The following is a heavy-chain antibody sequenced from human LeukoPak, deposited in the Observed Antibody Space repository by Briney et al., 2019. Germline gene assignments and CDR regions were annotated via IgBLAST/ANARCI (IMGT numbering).Heavy chain of an antibody. CDR3: ARVRAEWFGELLQYYFDY. V-gene: IGHV3-74*01. J-gene: IGHJ4*02. CDR2: INSDGSST. Sequence: GGSLRLSCAPSGFTFSSYWMHWVRQAPGKGLVWFSRINSDGSSTSYADSVKGRFTISRDNAKNTLYLQMNSLRAEDTAVYYCARVRAEWFGELLQYYFDYWGQGTLVTVSS. CDR1: GFTFSSYW. D-gene: IGHD3-10*01.